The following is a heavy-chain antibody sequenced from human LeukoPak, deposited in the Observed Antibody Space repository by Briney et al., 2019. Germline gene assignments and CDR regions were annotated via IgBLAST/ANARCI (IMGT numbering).Heavy chain of an antibody. D-gene: IGHD3-9*01. J-gene: IGHJ4*02. V-gene: IGHV1-2*02. Sequence: ASVKVSCKASGYTFTGYYMHWVRQAPGQGLEWMGWINPNSGGTNYAQKFQGRVTMTRDTSISTAYMELSRVRSDDTAVYYCARGYDILTGYYSFDYWGQGTLVTVSS. CDR2: INPNSGGT. CDR1: GYTFTGYY. CDR3: ARGYDILTGYYSFDY.